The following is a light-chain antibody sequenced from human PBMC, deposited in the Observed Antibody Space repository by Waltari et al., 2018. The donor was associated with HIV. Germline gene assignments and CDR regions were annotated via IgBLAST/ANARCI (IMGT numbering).Light chain of an antibody. V-gene: IGLV1-40*01. Sequence: QSALTQPPSVSGAPGQTVTISCTGTTSNIGADYDVHWYQQFPGGAPRLLISAGNRRPSGVPQRFPFSKSGNSASLTITGLQADDEAEYYCQSHDDFVGSREFGGG. CDR2: AGN. CDR3: QSHDDFVGSRE. J-gene: IGLJ2*01. CDR1: TSNIGADYD.